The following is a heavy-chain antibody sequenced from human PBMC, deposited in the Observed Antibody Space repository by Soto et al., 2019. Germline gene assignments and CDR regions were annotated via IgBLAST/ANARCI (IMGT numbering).Heavy chain of an antibody. V-gene: IGHV4-39*01. CDR3: ARHGSN. J-gene: IGHJ4*02. CDR2: IYYSGIT. Sequence: QLQLQESGPGLVKPSETLSLTCTVSGVSISNSSYYWGWIRRPPGKGLGWIGTIYYSGITYYNPSLKSRATIYVDTSKNQFSLKLTSVTAADTAVYYCARHGSNWGQGTLVTVSS. CDR1: GVSISNSSYY.